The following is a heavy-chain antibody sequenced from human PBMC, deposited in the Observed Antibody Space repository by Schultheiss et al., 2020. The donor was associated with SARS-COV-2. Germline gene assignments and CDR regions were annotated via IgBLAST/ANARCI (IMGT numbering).Heavy chain of an antibody. J-gene: IGHJ4*02. CDR1: GFTFSSYA. V-gene: IGHV3-23*01. D-gene: IGHD6-19*01. CDR2: ISGSGGST. Sequence: GGSLRLSCAASGFTFSSYAMSWVRQAPGKGLEWVSAISGSGGSTYYADSVKGRFTISRDNSKNTLYLQMNSLRAEDTAVYYCATRAAVAGTRTGRFVDYWGQGTLVTVSS. CDR3: ATRAAVAGTRTGRFVDY.